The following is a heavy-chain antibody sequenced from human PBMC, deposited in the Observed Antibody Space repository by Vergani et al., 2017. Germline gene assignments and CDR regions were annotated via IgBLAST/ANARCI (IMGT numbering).Heavy chain of an antibody. D-gene: IGHD2-15*01. J-gene: IGHJ6*02. CDR1: GFTFSSYG. Sequence: QVQLVESGGGVVQPGRSLRLSCAASGFTFSSYGMHWVRQAPGKGLEWVAVIWYDGSNKYYADSVKGRFTISRDNSKNTLYLQMNSLRAEDTAVYYCARDHVECSGGSCRPYYYYGMDVWGQGTTVTVSS. CDR2: IWYDGSNK. V-gene: IGHV3-33*01. CDR3: ARDHVECSGGSCRPYYYYGMDV.